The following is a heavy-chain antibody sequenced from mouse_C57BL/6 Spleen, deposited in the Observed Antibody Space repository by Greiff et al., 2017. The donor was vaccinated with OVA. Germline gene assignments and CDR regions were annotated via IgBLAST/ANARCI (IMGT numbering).Heavy chain of an antibody. CDR2: INPGSGGT. Sequence: QVQLQQSGAELVRPGTSVKVSCKASGYAFTNYLIEWVKQRPGQGLEWIGVINPGSGGTNYNETFKGKATLTADKSSSTAYMQLSSLTSWVSAVYFCARAFTTVVATDYWGQGTTLTVSS. D-gene: IGHD1-1*01. V-gene: IGHV1-54*01. CDR3: ARAFTTVVATDY. CDR1: GYAFTNYL. J-gene: IGHJ2*01.